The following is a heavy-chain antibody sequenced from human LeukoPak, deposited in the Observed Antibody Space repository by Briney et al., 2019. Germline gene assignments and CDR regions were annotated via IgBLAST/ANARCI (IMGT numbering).Heavy chain of an antibody. CDR1: GGSISSYY. J-gene: IGHJ2*01. D-gene: IGHD7-27*01. CDR3: AREAKTGAGRGYLDL. CDR2: IYYSGST. Sequence: PSETLSLTCTVSGGSISSYYWSWIRQPPGKGLEWIGYIYYSGSTYYSLSLKSRVTISIDTSKNHFSLKLTSLTAADTAVYYCAREAKTGAGRGYLDLWGRGNLVTVSS. V-gene: IGHV4-59*12.